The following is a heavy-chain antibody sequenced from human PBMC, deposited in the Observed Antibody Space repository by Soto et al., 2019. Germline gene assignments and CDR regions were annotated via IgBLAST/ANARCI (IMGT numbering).Heavy chain of an antibody. D-gene: IGHD5-12*01. CDR2: IRSKASSYAT. J-gene: IGHJ4*02. V-gene: IGHV3-73*01. Sequence: PRGSLRLSCPAYGRTFSGSAMHWVRQASGKGLEWVGRIRSKASSYATAYAASVKGRFTISRDDLKNTAYLQMNSLKTEDTAVYYCTSRDSGYDSVVYWGQGT. CDR3: TSRDSGYDSVVY. CDR1: GRTFSGSA.